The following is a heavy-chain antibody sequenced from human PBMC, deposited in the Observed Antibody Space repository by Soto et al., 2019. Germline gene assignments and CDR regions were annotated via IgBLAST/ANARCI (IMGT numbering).Heavy chain of an antibody. CDR3: AKDPFPARYYYDSNGYFDL. V-gene: IGHV1-18*01. CDR2: ISSYNGNM. J-gene: IGHJ2*01. D-gene: IGHD3-22*01. CDR1: GYTFTSYG. Sequence: ASVKVSCKASGYTFTSYGITWVRQAPGQGLEWMGWISSYNGNMNLAQKFQGRVTLTTDTSTNTTYMELRSLRSDDTAVYYCAKDPFPARYYYDSNGYFDLWGLGTLVTVSS.